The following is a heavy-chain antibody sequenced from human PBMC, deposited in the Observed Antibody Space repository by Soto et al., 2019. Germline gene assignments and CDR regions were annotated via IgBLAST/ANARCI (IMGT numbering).Heavy chain of an antibody. J-gene: IGHJ6*02. CDR3: ARDNAFGGVIAHYYGMDV. V-gene: IGHV4-31*03. CDR1: GGSISSGGYY. CDR2: NYYSGST. D-gene: IGHD3-16*02. Sequence: QVQLQESGPGLVKPSQTLSLTCTVSGGSISSGGYYWSWIRQHPGKGLEWIGYNYYSGSTYYNPSLKSRVTISVDTSKHQFSLKLSSVTAAATAVYYCARDNAFGGVIAHYYGMDVWGQGTTVTVSS.